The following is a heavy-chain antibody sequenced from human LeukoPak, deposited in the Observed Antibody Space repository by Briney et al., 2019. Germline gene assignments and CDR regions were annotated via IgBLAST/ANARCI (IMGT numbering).Heavy chain of an antibody. D-gene: IGHD2-15*01. CDR2: IYHSGST. CDR1: GGSISSGGYY. V-gene: IGHV4-30-2*01. Sequence: PSQTLSLTCTVSGGSISSGGYYWSWIRQPPGKGLEWIGYIYHSGSTYYNPSLKSRVTISVDTSKNQFSLKLNSVTAADTAVYYCARDARGGHCSGGSCYSDYWGQGTLVTVSS. J-gene: IGHJ4*02. CDR3: ARDARGGHCSGGSCYSDY.